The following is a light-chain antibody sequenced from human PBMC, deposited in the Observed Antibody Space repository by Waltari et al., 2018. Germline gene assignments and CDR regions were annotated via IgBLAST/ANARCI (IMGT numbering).Light chain of an antibody. J-gene: IGKJ2*01. V-gene: IGKV1-39*01. CDR2: AAS. Sequence: DIQMTQSPSSLSASVGDSVTITCRASQTISTYLNWYQQTAGKAPKHLIYAASTLQSGVPSRFRGSGSGTDFTLTISSLQPEDFATYYCHQSHTAPHTFGQGTKLEIK. CDR1: QTISTY. CDR3: HQSHTAPHT.